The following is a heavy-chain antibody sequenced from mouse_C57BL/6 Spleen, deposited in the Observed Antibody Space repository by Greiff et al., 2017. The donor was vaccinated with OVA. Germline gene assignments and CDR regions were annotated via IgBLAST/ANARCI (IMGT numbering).Heavy chain of an antibody. V-gene: IGHV1-76*01. J-gene: IGHJ2*01. Sequence: QVQLKESGAELVRPGASVKLSCKASGYTFTDYYINWVKQRPGQGLEWIARIYPGSGNTYYNEKFKGKATLTAEKSSSTAYMQLSSLTSEDSAVYFCARRELEDYFDYWGQGTTLTVSS. CDR3: ARRELEDYFDY. CDR1: GYTFTDYY. D-gene: IGHD1-3*01. CDR2: IYPGSGNT.